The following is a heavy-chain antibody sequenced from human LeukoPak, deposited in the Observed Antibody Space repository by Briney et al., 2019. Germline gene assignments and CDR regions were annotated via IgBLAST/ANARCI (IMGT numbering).Heavy chain of an antibody. J-gene: IGHJ6*03. Sequence: ASVKVSCKASGYTFTSYGINWVRQATGQGLEWMGWMNPNSGNTGYAQKFQGRVTITRNTSISTAYMELSSLRSEDTAVYYCARGRSGYEQSYYYYYMDVWGKGTTVTVSS. D-gene: IGHD5-12*01. CDR2: MNPNSGNT. CDR3: ARGRSGYEQSYYYYYMDV. V-gene: IGHV1-8*03. CDR1: GYTFTSYG.